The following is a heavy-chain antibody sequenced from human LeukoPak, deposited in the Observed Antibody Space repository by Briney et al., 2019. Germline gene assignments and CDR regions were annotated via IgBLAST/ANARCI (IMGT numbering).Heavy chain of an antibody. Sequence: GGSLRLSCAASGFTFRSYDMHWVRQAPGKGLEWVAVISYDGSEKYYADSVKGRFTISRDNSKNTLYLQMNSLRGEDTAVYYCAKIVGSGDYWGQGALVTVSS. CDR1: GFTFRSYD. CDR3: AKIVGSGDY. J-gene: IGHJ4*02. CDR2: ISYDGSEK. V-gene: IGHV3-30*18. D-gene: IGHD1-26*01.